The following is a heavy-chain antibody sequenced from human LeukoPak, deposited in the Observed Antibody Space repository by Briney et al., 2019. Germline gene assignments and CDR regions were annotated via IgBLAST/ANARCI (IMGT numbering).Heavy chain of an antibody. CDR2: ISGDGVST. CDR1: GFTFSSYA. V-gene: IGHV3-43*02. J-gene: IGHJ4*02. CDR3: AKESGKFDY. Sequence: QPGGSPRLSCAASGFTFSSYAMHWVRQAPGKGLEWVSLISGDGVSTFYADSVKGRFSISRDNSKNSLYLEMNSLRTEDAAMYYCAKESGKFDYWGQGTLVAVSS.